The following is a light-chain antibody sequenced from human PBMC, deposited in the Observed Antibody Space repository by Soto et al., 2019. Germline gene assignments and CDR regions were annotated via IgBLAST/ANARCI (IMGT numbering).Light chain of an antibody. CDR1: SSDVGSYNL. V-gene: IGLV2-23*02. J-gene: IGLJ1*01. CDR3: CAYAGSYTFV. Sequence: QSALTQAASVSGSPGQSITISCTGTSSDVGSYNLVSWYQQHPGKAPKLMIYDDIKRPSGVSNRFSGSKSGNTASLTISGLQAEDEADYYCCAYAGSYTFVFGTGTKLTVL. CDR2: DDI.